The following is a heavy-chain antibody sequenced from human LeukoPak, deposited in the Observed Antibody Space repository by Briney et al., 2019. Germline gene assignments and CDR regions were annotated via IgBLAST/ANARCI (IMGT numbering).Heavy chain of an antibody. J-gene: IGHJ3*02. CDR2: IIPIFGTA. CDR1: GGTFSSYA. D-gene: IGHD5-18*01. CDR3: ARRYSYGYNGAFDI. V-gene: IGHV1-69*05. Sequence: ASVKVSCKASGGTFSSYAISWVRQAPGQGLEWMGGIIPIFGTANYAQKFQGRVTITTDESTSTAYMELSSLRSEDTAVYYCARRYSYGYNGAFDIWGQGTMVAVSS.